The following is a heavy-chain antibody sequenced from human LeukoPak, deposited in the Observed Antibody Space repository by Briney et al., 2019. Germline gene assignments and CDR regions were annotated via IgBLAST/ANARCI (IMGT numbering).Heavy chain of an antibody. D-gene: IGHD3-10*01. CDR1: GSTFSSYG. J-gene: IGHJ4*02. CDR3: AKSGLWFGEFSLDY. Sequence: GGSLRLSCAASGSTFSSYGMHWVRQAPGKGLEWVAVISYDGSNKYYADSVKGRFTISRDNSKNTLYLQMNSLRAEDTAVYYCAKSGLWFGEFSLDYWGQGTLVTVSS. V-gene: IGHV3-30*18. CDR2: ISYDGSNK.